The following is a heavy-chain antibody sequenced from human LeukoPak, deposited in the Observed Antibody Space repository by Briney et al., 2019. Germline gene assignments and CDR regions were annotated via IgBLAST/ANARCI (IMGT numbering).Heavy chain of an antibody. CDR1: GFTFSSYA. CDR2: ISSSGSTI. D-gene: IGHD2-21*02. V-gene: IGHV3-11*01. Sequence: GGSLRLSCTASGFTFSSYAMTWIRQAPGKGLEWVSYISSSGSTIYYADSVKGRFTISRDNAKNSLYLQMNSLRAEDTAVYYCARGLHIVVVTAIDYWGQGTLVTVSS. CDR3: ARGLHIVVVTAIDY. J-gene: IGHJ4*02.